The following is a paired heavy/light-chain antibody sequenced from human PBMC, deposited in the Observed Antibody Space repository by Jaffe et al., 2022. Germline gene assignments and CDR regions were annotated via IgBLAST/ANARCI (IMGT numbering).Heavy chain of an antibody. D-gene: IGHD3-9*01. Sequence: QVHLVQSGTEVMNPGASVKVSCRASGYTFTDNYIHWVRQAPGQGLEWMGQINPGSGATHYSRRFQGRVTMTRDTSISAAYMDLRRLTSDDTALYYCAREAKTYTDDKAFDMWGQGTMVTVSS. CDR3: AREAKTYTDDKAFDM. CDR2: INPGSGAT. J-gene: IGHJ3*02. CDR1: GYTFTDNY. V-gene: IGHV1-2*06.
Light chain of an antibody. CDR2: EVS. CDR3: SSTGNNVYI. J-gene: IGLJ1*01. CDR1: SSDVGGYNY. V-gene: IGLV2-8*01. Sequence: QSALTQPPSASGSPGQSVTISCTGTSSDVGGYNYVSWYQQHPGKAPKLMIYEVSKRPSGVPDRFSGSKSGDTASLTVTGLQAEDEADYYCSSTGNNVYIFGTGTKVSVL.